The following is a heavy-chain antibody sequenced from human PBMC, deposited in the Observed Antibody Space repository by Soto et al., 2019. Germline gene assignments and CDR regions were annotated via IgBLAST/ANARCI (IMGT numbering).Heavy chain of an antibody. CDR3: AKDLPDY. CDR2: ISYDGSNK. Sequence: QVQLVESGGGMVQPGRSLRLSCAASGFTFSSYGMHWVRQAPGKGLEWVAVISYDGSNKYYADSVKGRFTISRDNSKNTLYLQMNSLRAEDTAVYYCAKDLPDYWGQGTLVTVSS. J-gene: IGHJ4*02. V-gene: IGHV3-30*18. CDR1: GFTFSSYG.